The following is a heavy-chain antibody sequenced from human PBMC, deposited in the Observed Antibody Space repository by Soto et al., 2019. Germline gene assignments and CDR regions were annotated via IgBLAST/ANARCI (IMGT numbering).Heavy chain of an antibody. CDR3: VSDRGYGHASVPYS. D-gene: IGHD5-18*01. Sequence: QAQLVESGGGVVQPGRSLRLSCAASGFAFSSYGMHWVRQAPGTGLEWVAVISYDGSLQHYADSVKGRFTISRDNSKKMVLLQIGSLRAEDTAVYYCVSDRGYGHASVPYSWGQGTLVSVSS. J-gene: IGHJ4*02. V-gene: IGHV3-30*03. CDR2: ISYDGSLQ. CDR1: GFAFSSYG.